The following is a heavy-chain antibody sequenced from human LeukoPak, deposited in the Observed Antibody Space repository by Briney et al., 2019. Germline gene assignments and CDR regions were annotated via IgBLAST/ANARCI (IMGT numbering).Heavy chain of an antibody. CDR3: AREGAYCGGDCFGD. CDR2: ISGSGGST. V-gene: IGHV3-23*01. J-gene: IGHJ4*02. D-gene: IGHD2-21*02. Sequence: GGSLRLSCAASGFTFSSYAMSWVRQAPGKGLEWVSAISGSGGSTYYADSVKGRFTISRDNSKSTLHLQMNSLRAEDTAVYYCAREGAYCGGDCFGDWGQGTLVTVSS. CDR1: GFTFSSYA.